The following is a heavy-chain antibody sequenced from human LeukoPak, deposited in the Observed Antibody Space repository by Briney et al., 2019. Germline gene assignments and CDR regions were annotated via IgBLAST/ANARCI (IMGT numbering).Heavy chain of an antibody. J-gene: IGHJ4*02. V-gene: IGHV3-74*01. D-gene: IGHD1-14*01. CDR3: ARGGFTGTSYPYFDY. CDR2: ISSDESST. Sequence: GGSLRLSCAASGFTFSNYRMHWVRQAPGKGLVWVSRISSDESSTTYADSVKGRFTISRDNAKNTLYLKMNTLRAEDTAIYFCARGGFTGTSYPYFDYWGQGTLVTVSS. CDR1: GFTFSNYR.